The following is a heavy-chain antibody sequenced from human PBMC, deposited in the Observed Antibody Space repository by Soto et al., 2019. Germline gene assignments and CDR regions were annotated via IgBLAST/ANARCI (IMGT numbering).Heavy chain of an antibody. V-gene: IGHV1-69*01. CDR3: AKVRYSSPMGYYYGMDV. CDR2: VVPHSGTA. D-gene: IGHD6-19*01. Sequence: QVQLVQSGAAVKKPGSSVRVSCKSSGATFNFYAISWVRQAPGEGLEWMGGVVPHSGTATYARKFQGRLTVTADESSSTAYMDLSSLTSEDTAIYYCAKVRYSSPMGYYYGMDVWGQGTTVTVSS. CDR1: GATFNFYA. J-gene: IGHJ6*02.